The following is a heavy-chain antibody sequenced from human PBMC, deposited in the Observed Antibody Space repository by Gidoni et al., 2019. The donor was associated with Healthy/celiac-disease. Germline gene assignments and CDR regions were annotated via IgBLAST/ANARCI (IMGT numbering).Heavy chain of an antibody. D-gene: IGHD2-2*01. CDR3: AFGGCSSTSCPFDY. CDR1: GYTFTSYA. J-gene: IGHJ4*02. CDR2: INAGNGNT. Sequence: QVQLVQSGAEVKKPGASVKVSCKAAGYTFTSYAMHWVRQAPGQRLEWMGWINAGNGNTKYSQKFQGRVTITRDTSASTAYMELSSLRSEDTAVYYCAFGGCSSTSCPFDYWGQGTLVTVSS. V-gene: IGHV1-3*01.